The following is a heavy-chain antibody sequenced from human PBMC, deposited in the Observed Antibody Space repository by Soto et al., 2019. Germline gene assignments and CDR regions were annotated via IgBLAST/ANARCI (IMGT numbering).Heavy chain of an antibody. V-gene: IGHV1-69*02. J-gene: IGHJ3*02. Sequence: QVQLVQSGAEVKKPGSSVKVSCKDSGGTFSTYSMFWVRQAPGQGLEWMGRIIPMLGVRNYAQRFQDRVTIIADKSTATVHMELSGLRSEDTALYYCTIGSWAGEVFDIWGQGTMVTVSS. D-gene: IGHD2-21*01. CDR2: IIPMLGVR. CDR1: GGTFSTYS. CDR3: TIGSWAGEVFDI.